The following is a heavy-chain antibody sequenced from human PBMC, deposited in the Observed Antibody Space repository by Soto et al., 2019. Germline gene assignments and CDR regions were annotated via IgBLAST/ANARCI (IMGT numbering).Heavy chain of an antibody. J-gene: IGHJ3*02. CDR1: GFTFSSYS. V-gene: IGHV3-21*01. Sequence: PGGSLRLSCAASGFTFSSYSMNWVRQAPGKGLEWVSSIIFSGTYTYYADSMKGRFTISRDNPKNSLYLQMNSLRAEDTAVYYCARGAHCTSTSCFGSGALDIWGQGTMVTVSS. D-gene: IGHD2-2*01. CDR2: IIFSGTYT. CDR3: ARGAHCTSTSCFGSGALDI.